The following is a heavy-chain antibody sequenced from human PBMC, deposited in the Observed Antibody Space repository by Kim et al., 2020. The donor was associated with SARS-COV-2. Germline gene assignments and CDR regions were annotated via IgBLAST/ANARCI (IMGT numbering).Heavy chain of an antibody. Sequence: GGSLRLSCEGSGFTFSQYWIDWVRQAPGKGLEWIICISSNRRNIYYADSVKGRFTVSRDNAENTVYLQMDSLTDEDTAVYYCARVGPSGCTVVYWGQGTPVTVSS. J-gene: IGHJ4*02. D-gene: IGHD2-8*02. CDR1: GFTFSQYW. V-gene: IGHV3-48*02. CDR3: ARVGPSGCTVVY. CDR2: ISSNRRNI.